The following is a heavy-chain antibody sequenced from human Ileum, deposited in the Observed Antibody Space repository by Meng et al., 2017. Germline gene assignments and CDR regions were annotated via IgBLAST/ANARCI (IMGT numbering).Heavy chain of an antibody. CDR3: ARGGGRYGPDFDY. V-gene: IGHV4-34*01. D-gene: IGHD3-16*01. CDR1: GGSFSCYY. Sequence: QKVGEGLLKPSEAMSLVCRVYGGSFSCYYWSWVRQPPGKGLVWIGEINHSGSTNYNPSLKIRVTISVDTSKNQFSLKLSSVTAADTAVYYCARGGGRYGPDFDYWGQGTLVTVSS. J-gene: IGHJ4*02. CDR2: INHSGST.